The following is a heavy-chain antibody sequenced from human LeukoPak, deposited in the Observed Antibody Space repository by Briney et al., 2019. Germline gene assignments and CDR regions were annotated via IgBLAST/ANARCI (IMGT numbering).Heavy chain of an antibody. CDR2: IYYSGTT. J-gene: IGHJ5*02. CDR1: GGSITGSNFY. Sequence: PSETLSLTCTVSGGSITGSNFYWGWIRQPPGKGLEWIGSIYYSGTTFYNLSLRSRVTVFRDTSKNHFSVTLTSVTAADTAVYYCARQGVRGVIGNWFAPWGQGILVTVSS. CDR3: ARQGVRGVIGNWFAP. V-gene: IGHV4-39*01. D-gene: IGHD3-10*01.